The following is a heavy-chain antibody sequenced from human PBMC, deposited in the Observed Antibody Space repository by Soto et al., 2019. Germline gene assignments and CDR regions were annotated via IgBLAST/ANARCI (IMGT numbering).Heavy chain of an antibody. CDR2: IKSKTDGGTT. V-gene: IGHV3-15*07. Sequence: PGGSLRLSCAASGFTFSNAWMNWVRQAPGKGLKWVGRIKSKTDGGTTDYAAPVKGRFTISRDDSKNMLYLQMNSLKTEDTAVYYCTTVVGATYYYYYYGMDVWGQGTTVTVSS. CDR1: GFTFSNAW. CDR3: TTVVGATYYYYYYGMDV. J-gene: IGHJ6*02. D-gene: IGHD1-26*01.